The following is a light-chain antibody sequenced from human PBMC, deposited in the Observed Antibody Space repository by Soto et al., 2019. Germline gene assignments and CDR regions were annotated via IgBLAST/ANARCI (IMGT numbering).Light chain of an antibody. V-gene: IGKV3-15*01. CDR1: QSVSNR. CDR2: DAF. Sequence: EIVMTQSPATLSVSPGERATLSCRASQSVSNRLAWYQRRPGQSPRLLISDAFTRASGVPARFSGSGSGTEFTLTISSLQSEDFAVYYCQQYNNWPWTFGQGTKVDIK. CDR3: QQYNNWPWT. J-gene: IGKJ1*01.